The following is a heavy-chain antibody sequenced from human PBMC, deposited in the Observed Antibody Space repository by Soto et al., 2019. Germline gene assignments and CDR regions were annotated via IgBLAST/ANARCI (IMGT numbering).Heavy chain of an antibody. J-gene: IGHJ6*02. CDR3: ARDYYRFNSGYGFSMDV. CDR2: IAYDGSNK. CDR1: GFTFSSYA. D-gene: IGHD5-12*01. V-gene: IGHV3-30-3*01. Sequence: QVQLVESGGGVVQPGRSLRLSCAASGFTFSSYAMHWVRQAPGKGLEWVAGIAYDGSNKYYADSVKGRFTISRDNSKNTLYMHMNSLRAEETAVYYCARDYYRFNSGYGFSMDVWGQGTTVTVSS.